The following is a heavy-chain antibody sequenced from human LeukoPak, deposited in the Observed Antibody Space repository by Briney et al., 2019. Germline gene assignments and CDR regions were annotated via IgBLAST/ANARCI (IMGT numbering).Heavy chain of an antibody. CDR2: IWYDGSNK. Sequence: GGSLRLSCAAPGFTFSSYGMHWVRQAPGKGLEWVAVIWYDGSNKYYADSVKGRFTISRDNSKNMLYLQMNSLRAEDTAVYYCARASDGYSYGSFDYWGQGTLVTVSS. D-gene: IGHD5-18*01. CDR1: GFTFSSYG. CDR3: ARASDGYSYGSFDY. V-gene: IGHV3-33*01. J-gene: IGHJ4*02.